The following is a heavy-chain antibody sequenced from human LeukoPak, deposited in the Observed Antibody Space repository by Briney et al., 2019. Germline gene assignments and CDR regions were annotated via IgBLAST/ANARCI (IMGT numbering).Heavy chain of an antibody. CDR3: ARNRGYSYGYPFDY. CDR2: IYYSGST. D-gene: IGHD5-18*01. CDR1: GGSISSYY. V-gene: IGHV4-59*08. J-gene: IGHJ4*02. Sequence: SETLSLTCTVSGGSISSYYWSWIRQPPGKGLEWIGYIYYSGSTNYNPSLKSRVTISADTSKNQFSLKLSSVTAADTAVYYCARNRGYSYGYPFDYWGQGTLVTVSS.